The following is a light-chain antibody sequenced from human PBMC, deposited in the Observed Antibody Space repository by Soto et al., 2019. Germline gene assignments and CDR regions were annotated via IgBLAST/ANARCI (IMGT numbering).Light chain of an antibody. CDR3: SSYAASDNIYCV. CDR2: EVT. V-gene: IGLV2-8*01. J-gene: IGLJ3*02. Sequence: QSALTQPPSASGSPGQSVTISCTGTSSDVGGYNYVSWYQQHPGRAPKLMIYEVTKRPSGVPDRFSGSKSGNTASLTVSGLQAEAEDDDYCSSYAASDNIYCVFGGGTKLTVL. CDR1: SSDVGGYNY.